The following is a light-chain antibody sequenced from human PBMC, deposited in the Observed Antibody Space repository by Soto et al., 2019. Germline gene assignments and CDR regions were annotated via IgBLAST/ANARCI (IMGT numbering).Light chain of an antibody. Sequence: DIQMTQSPSTLSASVGDRVTITCRASQSISSWLAWYQQKPGKAPNLLIYKASSLESGVPSRFSGSGSGTEFTLTVSSLQPDDFATYYCQQYDSYPLTFGRGTKV. V-gene: IGKV1-5*03. CDR1: QSISSW. CDR2: KAS. J-gene: IGKJ4*01. CDR3: QQYDSYPLT.